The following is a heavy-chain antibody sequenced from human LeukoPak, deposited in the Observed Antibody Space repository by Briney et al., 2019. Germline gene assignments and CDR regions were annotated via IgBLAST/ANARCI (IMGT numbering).Heavy chain of an antibody. CDR2: IYYGGRT. CDR3: ARVVTVHDIVTGYSPYYFDH. CDR1: GGSISSRSYY. J-gene: IGHJ4*02. Sequence: PSETLSLTCIVSGGSISSRSYYWGWIRQPPGKGLEWIGSIYYGGRTYYNMSLKSRVTISVDTSKNQFSLKLSSVTAADTAVYYCARVVTVHDIVTGYSPYYFDHWGQGTLVTASS. D-gene: IGHD3-9*01. V-gene: IGHV4-39*07.